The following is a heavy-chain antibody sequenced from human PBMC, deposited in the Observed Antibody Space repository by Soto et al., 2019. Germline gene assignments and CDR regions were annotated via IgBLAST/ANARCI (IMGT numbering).Heavy chain of an antibody. CDR3: ARIAAAGTAVDY. Sequence: QVQLQESGPGLVKPSGTLSLTCAVSGGSISSSNWWSWVRQPPGKGLEWIGEIYHSGSTNYNPSLKSRVAISVDKYKNQFPLKLSSVTAADTAVYYCARIAAAGTAVDYWGQGTLVTVSS. V-gene: IGHV4-4*02. CDR2: IYHSGST. CDR1: GGSISSSNW. J-gene: IGHJ4*02. D-gene: IGHD6-13*01.